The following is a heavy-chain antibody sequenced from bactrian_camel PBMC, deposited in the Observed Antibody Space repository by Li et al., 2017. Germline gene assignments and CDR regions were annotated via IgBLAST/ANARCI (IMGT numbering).Heavy chain of an antibody. CDR1: PFRNTY. D-gene: IGHD3*01. J-gene: IGHJ4*01. CDR2: ISRDGSVT. V-gene: IGHV3S7*01. CDR3: AKEYDCYSGSWCNNLRYDD. Sequence: HVQLVESGGGLVQPGGSLRISSTFPFRNTYMTWVRQAPGKGLEWVSTISRDGSVTYYADSVKGRFTISRDNAENTLYLQLNSLKTEDTAIYYCAKEYDCYSGSWCNNLRYDDWDQGTQVTVS.